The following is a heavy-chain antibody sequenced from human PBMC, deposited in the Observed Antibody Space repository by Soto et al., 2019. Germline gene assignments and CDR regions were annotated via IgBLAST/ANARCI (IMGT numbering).Heavy chain of an antibody. CDR1: GDSISGGASF. CDR2: VYYSGSS. V-gene: IGHV4-31*03. Sequence: QVQLQESGPGLVKPSETLSLTCTVSGDSISGGASFWSWIRQPPGKGLEWIANVYYSGSSYYNPSLKSRLNISVDTTKNQFSLQLKYMTAADTAVYYCAKLSCTSSTCYFPGWFDPWGQGTLVTVSS. J-gene: IGHJ5*02. D-gene: IGHD2-2*01. CDR3: AKLSCTSSTCYFPGWFDP.